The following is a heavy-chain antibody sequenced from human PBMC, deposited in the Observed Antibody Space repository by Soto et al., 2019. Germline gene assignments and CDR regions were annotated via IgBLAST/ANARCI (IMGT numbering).Heavy chain of an antibody. D-gene: IGHD6-13*01. J-gene: IGHJ4*02. CDR3: ARRSISWYFYY. V-gene: IGHV3-23*01. Sequence: EVQLLESGGGLVQPGGSLRLSCAASGFTFSSYAMNWVRQATEKGLEWVSVISGSDGSTYYADSVKGRFTISRDNSKNTLNLQMNILRAEDTAVHYCARRSISWYFYYSGQGTLVTVSS. CDR2: ISGSDGST. CDR1: GFTFSSYA.